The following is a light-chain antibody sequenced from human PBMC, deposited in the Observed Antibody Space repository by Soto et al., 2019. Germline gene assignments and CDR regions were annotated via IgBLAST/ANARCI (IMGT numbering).Light chain of an antibody. J-gene: IGLJ3*02. V-gene: IGLV1-40*01. Sequence: QAVVTQPPSVSGAPGQRVTTSCPGSSPNTGAGYDVHWYQQLPGTAPKLLISGNSNRPSGVPDRFSGSKSGTSASLAITGLQAEDEADYYCQSYDSSLSGWVFGGGTKVTVL. CDR1: SPNTGAGYD. CDR3: QSYDSSLSGWV. CDR2: GNS.